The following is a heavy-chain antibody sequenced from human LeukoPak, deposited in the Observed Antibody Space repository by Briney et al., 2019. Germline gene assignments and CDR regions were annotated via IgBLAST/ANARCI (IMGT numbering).Heavy chain of an antibody. CDR1: GGSISSSSYY. D-gene: IGHD2-21*02. Sequence: NPSETLSLTCTVSGGSISSSSYYWGWIRQPPGKGLEWIGSIYYSGSTYYNPSLKSRVTISVDTSKNQFSLKLSSVTAADTAVYYCARHGVVVTAIPFDPWGQGTLVTVSS. CDR3: ARHGVVVTAIPFDP. J-gene: IGHJ5*02. CDR2: IYYSGST. V-gene: IGHV4-39*01.